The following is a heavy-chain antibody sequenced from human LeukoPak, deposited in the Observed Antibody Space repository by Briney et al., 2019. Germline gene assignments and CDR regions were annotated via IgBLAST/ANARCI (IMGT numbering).Heavy chain of an antibody. CDR3: ARVRGAGRNYYYYYGMDV. CDR2: ISAYNGNT. D-gene: IGHD1-26*01. J-gene: IGHJ6*02. Sequence: GASVKVSCKASGYTFTSYVISWVRQAPGQGLEWMGWISAYNGNTNYAQKLQGRVTMTTDTSTSTAYMELRSLRSDDTAVYYCARVRGAGRNYYYYYGMDVWGQGTTVTVSS. CDR1: GYTFTSYV. V-gene: IGHV1-18*01.